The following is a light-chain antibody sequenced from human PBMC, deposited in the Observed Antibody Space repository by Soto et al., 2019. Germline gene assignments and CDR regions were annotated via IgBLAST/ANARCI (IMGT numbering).Light chain of an antibody. V-gene: IGKV3-15*01. CDR3: QQYNSWLWT. CDR2: GAS. CDR1: QSVSSK. Sequence: ERGRIHEPTTLSVSPVEGALPSWRASQSVSSKLAWYQQKPGQAPRLLIYGASTRATGIPARFSGSGSGTEFTLIISSLQSEDSAVYYCQQYNSWLWTFGQGTKVDIK. J-gene: IGKJ1*01.